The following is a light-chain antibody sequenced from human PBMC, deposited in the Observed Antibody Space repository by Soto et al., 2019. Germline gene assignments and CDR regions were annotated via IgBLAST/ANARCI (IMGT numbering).Light chain of an antibody. J-gene: IGKJ1*01. V-gene: IGKV4-1*01. CDR3: QQYYSTPRT. CDR2: WAS. CDR1: RSVLYSSNNKNY. Sequence: DIVMTQSPDSLAVSLGERATINCKSSRSVLYSSNNKNYLTWYQQKPGQPPKLLIYWASTRESGVPDRFSGSGSGTDCTLTISSLRAEDVAVYYCQQYYSTPRTFGQGTKVEVK.